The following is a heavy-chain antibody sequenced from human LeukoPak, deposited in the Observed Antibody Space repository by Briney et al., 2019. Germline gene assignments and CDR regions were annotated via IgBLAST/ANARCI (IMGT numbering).Heavy chain of an antibody. Sequence: PGGSLRLSCAASGFTFSTYSIIWVRQAPGKGLEWVSYISGSSITIHYADSVKGRFTISRDNSKNTLYLQMNSLRAEDTAVYYCAKGPALVGASDLWGQGTLVTVSS. D-gene: IGHD1-26*01. CDR2: ISGSSITI. CDR3: AKGPALVGASDL. J-gene: IGHJ4*02. V-gene: IGHV3-48*01. CDR1: GFTFSTYS.